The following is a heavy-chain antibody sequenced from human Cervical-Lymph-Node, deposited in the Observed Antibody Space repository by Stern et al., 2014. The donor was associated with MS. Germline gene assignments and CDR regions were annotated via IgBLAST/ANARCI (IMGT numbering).Heavy chain of an antibody. CDR3: ARSAWPKYGMDV. J-gene: IGHJ6*02. Sequence: VQLVQSGPGLVKPSETLSLTCTVSGGSMISYFWSWFRQPPGKGLEWLGYVPYSGSTNYNPSLKSRVSISVGTSKNPAAPKLRTVTAADTAVYYCARSAWPKYGMDVWGQGTTVTVSS. CDR2: VPYSGST. CDR1: GGSMISYF. V-gene: IGHV4-59*08. D-gene: IGHD6-6*01.